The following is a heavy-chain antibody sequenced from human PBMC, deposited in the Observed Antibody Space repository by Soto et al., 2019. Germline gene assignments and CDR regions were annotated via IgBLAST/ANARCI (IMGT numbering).Heavy chain of an antibody. Sequence: GGSLRLSCAASGFTFSSYSMNWVRQAPGKGLEWVSYISSSSTIYYADSVKGRFTISRDNAKNSLYLQMNSLRAEDTAVYYCARKRAIFGVVTPYYYMDVWGKGTTVTVSS. D-gene: IGHD3-3*01. CDR3: ARKRAIFGVVTPYYYMDV. V-gene: IGHV3-48*01. CDR1: GFTFSSYS. J-gene: IGHJ6*03. CDR2: ISSSSTI.